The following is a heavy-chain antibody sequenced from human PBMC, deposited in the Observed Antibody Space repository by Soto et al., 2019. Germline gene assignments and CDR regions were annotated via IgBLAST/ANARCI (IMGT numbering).Heavy chain of an antibody. CDR1: GFTFSSYA. Sequence: GGSLRLSCAASGFTFSSYAMSWVRQAPGKGLEWVSAISGSGGSTYYADSVKGRFTISRDNSKNTLYLQMNSLRAEDTAVYYCAKEDDFWSGYLPTFYYGMDVWGLGTTVTVSS. D-gene: IGHD3-3*01. CDR3: AKEDDFWSGYLPTFYYGMDV. V-gene: IGHV3-23*01. CDR2: ISGSGGST. J-gene: IGHJ6*02.